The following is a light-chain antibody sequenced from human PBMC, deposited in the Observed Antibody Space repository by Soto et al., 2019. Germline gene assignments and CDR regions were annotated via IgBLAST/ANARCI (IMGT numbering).Light chain of an antibody. J-gene: IGLJ1*01. V-gene: IGLV2-23*01. CDR1: SSDVGSYSF. CDR2: EGS. Sequence: QSVLTQPASVSGSPGQSITISCTGTSSDVGSYSFVTWYQQHPGKVPKLIIYEGSKRPPGVSNRFSGSKSGNTASLTISGLQGEDEADYYCCSYAGSNTYAFGSGTKVTVL. CDR3: CSYAGSNTYA.